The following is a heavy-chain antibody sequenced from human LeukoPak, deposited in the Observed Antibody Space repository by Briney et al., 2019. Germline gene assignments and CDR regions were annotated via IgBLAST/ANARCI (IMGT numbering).Heavy chain of an antibody. CDR1: GFTFSSYG. J-gene: IGHJ4*02. V-gene: IGHV3-30*03. Sequence: GRSLRLSCAASGFTFSSYGMHWVRQAPGKGLEWVAVMSNDGNNKYYADSVKGRFTISRDNSKNTLYLQMNSLRTEDTAVYYCAGIAVAALDYWGQGTLVTVSS. CDR2: MSNDGNNK. D-gene: IGHD6-19*01. CDR3: AGIAVAALDY.